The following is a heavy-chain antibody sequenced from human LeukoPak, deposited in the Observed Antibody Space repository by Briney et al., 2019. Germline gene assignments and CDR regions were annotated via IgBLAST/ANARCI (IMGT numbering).Heavy chain of an antibody. CDR1: EFTFSSYG. CDR3: ARGFRGFQDL. V-gene: IGHV3-48*03. Sequence: GGSLRLSCAASEFTFSSYGMNWVRQAPGKGLEWVSYISPSGAVILYADSVKGRFTVSRDNARNSLSLQMNSLRAEDTAVYYCARGFRGFQDLWGQGTLVTVSS. J-gene: IGHJ5*02. CDR2: ISPSGAVI.